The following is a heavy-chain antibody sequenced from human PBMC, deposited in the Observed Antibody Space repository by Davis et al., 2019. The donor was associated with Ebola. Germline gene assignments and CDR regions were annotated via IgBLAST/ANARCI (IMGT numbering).Heavy chain of an antibody. CDR3: ARKASHSGLFDF. CDR2: ISYSANT. J-gene: IGHJ4*02. CDR1: GGSITPHY. D-gene: IGHD6-19*01. V-gene: IGHV4-59*11. Sequence: PSETLSLTCTVSGGSITPHYWTWIRQPPGKGLEWIGSISYSANTYYNPSLKSRITLLLDRSRNQFSLNLDSVTAADTAMYYCARKASHSGLFDFWGQGTLVTVSS.